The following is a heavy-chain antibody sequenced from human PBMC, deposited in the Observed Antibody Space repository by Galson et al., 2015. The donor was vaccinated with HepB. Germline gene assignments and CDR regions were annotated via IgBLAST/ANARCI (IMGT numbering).Heavy chain of an antibody. CDR2: INHSGST. D-gene: IGHD5-12*01. Sequence: LTCAVYGGSFSGYYWSWIRQPPGKGLEWIGEINHSGSTNYNPSLKSRVTISVDTSKNQFSLKLSSVTAADTAVYYCARGPSVNIVATITAPFDYWGQGTLVTVSS. CDR3: ARGPSVNIVATITAPFDY. J-gene: IGHJ4*02. CDR1: GGSFSGYY. V-gene: IGHV4-34*01.